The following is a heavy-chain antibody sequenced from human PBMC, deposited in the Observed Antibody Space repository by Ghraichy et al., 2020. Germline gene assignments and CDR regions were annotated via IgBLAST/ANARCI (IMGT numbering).Heavy chain of an antibody. V-gene: IGHV3-49*03. CDR2: IRSKAYGGTT. CDR1: GFTFGDYA. D-gene: IGHD6-13*01. Sequence: GESLNISCTASGFTFGDYAMSWFRQAPGKGLEWVGFIRSKAYGGTTEYAASVKGRFTISRDDSKSIAYLQMNSLKTEDTAVYYCTREAAAGLFDYWGQGTLVTVSS. J-gene: IGHJ4*02. CDR3: TREAAAGLFDY.